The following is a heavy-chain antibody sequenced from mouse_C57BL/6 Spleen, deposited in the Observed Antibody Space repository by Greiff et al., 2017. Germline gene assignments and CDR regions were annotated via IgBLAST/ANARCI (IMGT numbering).Heavy chain of an antibody. D-gene: IGHD1-1*01. Sequence: EVHLVESGGGLVQPGGSMKLSCAASGFTFSDAWMDWVRQSPEKGLEWVAEIRNKANNHATYYAESVKGRFTISRDDSKSSVYLKMNSLRAEDTGIYYCTRYYGSRTRYFDVWGTGTTVTVSS. J-gene: IGHJ1*03. CDR1: GFTFSDAW. CDR2: IRNKANNHAT. V-gene: IGHV6-6*01. CDR3: TRYYGSRTRYFDV.